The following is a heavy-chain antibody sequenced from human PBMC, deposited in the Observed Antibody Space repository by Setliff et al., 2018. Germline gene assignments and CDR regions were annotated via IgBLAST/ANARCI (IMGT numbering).Heavy chain of an antibody. Sequence: ASVKVSCKASGYTLSNSILSWVRQAPGQGLEWVGWISTYNGKTYFAQKFQDRITLTTDTPTNTGYLELRGLRSDDTAVYYCLRLVRYCTKIACQATSGDEVWGLGTLVTVSS. CDR2: ISTYNGKT. CDR3: LRLVRYCTKIACQATSGDEV. V-gene: IGHV1-18*01. CDR1: GYTLSNSI. J-gene: IGHJ4*02. D-gene: IGHD2-8*01.